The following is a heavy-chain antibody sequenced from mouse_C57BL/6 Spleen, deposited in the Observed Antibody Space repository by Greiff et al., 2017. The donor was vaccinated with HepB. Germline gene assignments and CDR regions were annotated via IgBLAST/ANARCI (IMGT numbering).Heavy chain of an antibody. CDR2: INPSSGYN. V-gene: IGHV1-4*01. J-gene: IGHJ3*01. CDR1: GYTFTSYT. CDR3: ARPTMVTTPAWFAY. D-gene: IGHD2-9*01. Sequence: QVQLKESGAELARPGASVKMSCKASGYTFTSYTMHWVKQRPGQGLEWIGYINPSSGYNNYNQKFKDKATLTADKSYSTAYMQLSSLTSEVSAVYYCARPTMVTTPAWFAYWGQGTLVTVSA.